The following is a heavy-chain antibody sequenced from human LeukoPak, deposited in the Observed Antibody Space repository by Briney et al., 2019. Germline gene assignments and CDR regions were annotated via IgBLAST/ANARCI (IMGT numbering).Heavy chain of an antibody. Sequence: PSETLSLTCTVSGDSIRSYYWSWIRQPPGKGLEWIGNIHYSGSTKYNPSLKSRVTISVDTSKNQFSLKVSSLTAAGTAVYYCARLGALHDAFDVWGQGTLVTVSS. D-gene: IGHD3-16*01. CDR2: IHYSGST. J-gene: IGHJ3*01. CDR3: ARLGALHDAFDV. V-gene: IGHV4-59*12. CDR1: GDSIRSYY.